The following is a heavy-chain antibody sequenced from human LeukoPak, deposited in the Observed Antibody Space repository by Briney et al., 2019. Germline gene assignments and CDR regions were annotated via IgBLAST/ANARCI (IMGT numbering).Heavy chain of an antibody. CDR1: GFTFSSYM. Sequence: GGSLRLSCAASGFTFSSYMMNWVRQAPGKGLEWVSSINSGSTYTYYTESVKGRFTVSRDNAKNSLLLQMNSLRAEDTAISYCARSLTTLTYEGYWGQGTLVTVSS. D-gene: IGHD1-1*01. CDR2: INSGSTYT. J-gene: IGHJ4*02. V-gene: IGHV3-21*01. CDR3: ARSLTTLTYEGY.